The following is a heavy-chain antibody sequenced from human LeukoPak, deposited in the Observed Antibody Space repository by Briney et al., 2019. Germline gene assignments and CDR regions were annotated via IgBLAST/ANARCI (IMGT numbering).Heavy chain of an antibody. J-gene: IGHJ3*02. CDR3: ARGTPKIHCSGGSCYSEGDAFDI. V-gene: IGHV4-34*01. CDR1: GGSFSGYY. D-gene: IGHD2-15*01. Sequence: SETLSLTCAVYGGSFSGYYWSWIRQPPGKGLEWIGEINHRGSTNYNPSLKSRVTISVDTSKNQFSLKLSSVTAADTAVYYCARGTPKIHCSGGSCYSEGDAFDIWGQGTMVTVSS. CDR2: INHRGST.